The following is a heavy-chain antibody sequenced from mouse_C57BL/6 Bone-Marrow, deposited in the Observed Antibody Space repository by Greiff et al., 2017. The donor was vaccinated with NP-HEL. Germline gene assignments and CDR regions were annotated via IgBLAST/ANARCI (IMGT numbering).Heavy chain of an antibody. CDR3: AREPSNWYFDV. V-gene: IGHV1-63*01. J-gene: IGHJ1*03. Sequence: VQRVESGAELVRPGTSVKMSCKASGYTFTNYWIGWAKQRPGHGLEWIGDIYPGGGYTNYNEKFKGKATLTADKSSSTAYMQFSSLTSEDSAIYYCAREPSNWYFDVWGTGTTVTVSS. CDR2: IYPGGGYT. D-gene: IGHD2-10*02. CDR1: GYTFTNYW.